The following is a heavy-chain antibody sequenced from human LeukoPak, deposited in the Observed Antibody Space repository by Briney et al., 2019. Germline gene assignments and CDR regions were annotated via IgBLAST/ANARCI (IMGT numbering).Heavy chain of an antibody. J-gene: IGHJ6*03. CDR1: GFTFSSYA. CDR2: ISYDGSNK. V-gene: IGHV3-30*01. D-gene: IGHD3-10*01. CDR3: ARDSRYGSGMYYYMDV. Sequence: GGSLRLSCAASGFTFSSYAMHWVRQAPGKGLEWVAVISYDGSNKYYADSVKGRFTISRNNSKNTLYLQMNSLRAEDTAVYYCARDSRYGSGMYYYMDVSGKGTTVTVSS.